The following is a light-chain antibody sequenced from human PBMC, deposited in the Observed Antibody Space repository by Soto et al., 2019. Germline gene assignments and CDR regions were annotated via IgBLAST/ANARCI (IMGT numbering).Light chain of an antibody. CDR1: SSNIGAGSD. CDR3: QSYDSSLSGVL. CDR2: GNN. V-gene: IGLV1-40*01. J-gene: IGLJ2*01. Sequence: QLVLTQPPSVSGAPGQRVTISCTGSSSNIGAGSDVHWYQQLPGTAPKLLIYGNNNRPSGVPDRFSGSKSGTSASLAITGLQAEDEAEYYCQSYDSSLSGVLFGGGTKLTVL.